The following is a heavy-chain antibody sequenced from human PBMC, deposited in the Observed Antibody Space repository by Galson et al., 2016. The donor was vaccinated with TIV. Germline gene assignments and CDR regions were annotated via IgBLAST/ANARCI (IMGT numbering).Heavy chain of an antibody. CDR1: GGTFSFYA. CDR2: INPIFRTP. D-gene: IGHD2-15*01. V-gene: IGHV1-69*13. J-gene: IGHJ3*02. CDR3: ARETCSGGTCYSRIGDFDI. Sequence: SVKVSCKASGGTFSFYAITWVRQAPGQGLEWMGGINPIFRTPNYAQKFQGRVTMTADDSTRTAYMELSSLGSEDTAVYYCARETCSGGTCYSRIGDFDIWGQGTLVTVSS.